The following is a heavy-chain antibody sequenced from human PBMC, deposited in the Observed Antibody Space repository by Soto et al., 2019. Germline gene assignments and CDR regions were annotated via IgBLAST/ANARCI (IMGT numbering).Heavy chain of an antibody. Sequence: SETLSLTCTVSGGSISSYYWSWIRQPPGKGLEWIGYIYYSGSTNYNPSLKSRVTISVDTSKNQFSLKLSSVTAADTAVYYCARGRTGTTPRVSWWFDPWGQGTLVTVSS. D-gene: IGHD1-7*01. CDR1: GGSISSYY. V-gene: IGHV4-59*01. CDR3: ARGRTGTTPRVSWWFDP. J-gene: IGHJ5*02. CDR2: IYYSGST.